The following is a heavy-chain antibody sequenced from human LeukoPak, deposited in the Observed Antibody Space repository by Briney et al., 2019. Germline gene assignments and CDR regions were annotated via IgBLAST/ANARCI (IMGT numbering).Heavy chain of an antibody. J-gene: IGHJ4*02. CDR2: IYYSGST. Sequence: KASETLSLTCTVSGGSISSSSYYWGWIRQPPGKGLEWIGSIYYSGSTYYNPSLKSRVTISVDTSKNQFSLKLSSVTAADTAVYYCARSLKISSGWFHNFDYWGQGTLVTVSS. CDR1: GGSISSSSYY. V-gene: IGHV4-39*01. D-gene: IGHD6-19*01. CDR3: ARSLKISSGWFHNFDY.